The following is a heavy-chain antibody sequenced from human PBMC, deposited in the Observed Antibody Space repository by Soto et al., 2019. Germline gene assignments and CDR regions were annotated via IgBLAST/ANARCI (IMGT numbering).Heavy chain of an antibody. V-gene: IGHV3-33*01. D-gene: IGHD3-16*01. CDR2: IWYDGSNK. CDR1: GFTFSSYG. J-gene: IGHJ5*02. Sequence: SLRLSCAASGFTFSSYGMHWVRQAPGKGLEWVAVIWYDGSNKYYADSVKGRFTISRDNSKNTLYLQMNSLRAEDTAVYYCARAIPLLMITFGGAAGWFDPWGQGTLVTVSS. CDR3: ARAIPLLMITFGGAAGWFDP.